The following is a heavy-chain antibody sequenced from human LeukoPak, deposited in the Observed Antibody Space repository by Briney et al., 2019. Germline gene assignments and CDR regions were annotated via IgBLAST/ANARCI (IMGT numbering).Heavy chain of an antibody. V-gene: IGHV3-21*01. CDR3: ARAYDSRTIDY. Sequence: PSETLSLTCTVSGGSISSSSYFWGWIRQPPGKGLEWVSSISSSSSYIYYADSVKGRFTISRDNAKNSLYLQMNSLRAEDTAVYYCARAYDSRTIDYWGQGTLVTVSS. J-gene: IGHJ4*02. D-gene: IGHD3-22*01. CDR1: GGSISSSSYF. CDR2: ISSSSSYI.